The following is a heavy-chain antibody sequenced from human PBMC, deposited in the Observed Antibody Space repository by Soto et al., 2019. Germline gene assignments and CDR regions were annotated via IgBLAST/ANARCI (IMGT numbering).Heavy chain of an antibody. J-gene: IGHJ6*02. CDR1: GGSISSYY. D-gene: IGHD6-13*01. Sequence: QVQLQESGPGLVKPSETLSLTCIVSGGSISSYYWSWIRQPPGKGLEWIGYIYYSGSTNYNPSLKSRVTISVDTSKNPFSLKLSSVTAADTAVYYCARSAPLGYYYYGMDVWGQGTTVTVSS. V-gene: IGHV4-59*01. CDR3: ARSAPLGYYYYGMDV. CDR2: IYYSGST.